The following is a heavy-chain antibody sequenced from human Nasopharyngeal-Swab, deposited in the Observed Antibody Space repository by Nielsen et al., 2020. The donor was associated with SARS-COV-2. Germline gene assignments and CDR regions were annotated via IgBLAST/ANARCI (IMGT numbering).Heavy chain of an antibody. CDR3: ARHVGYSSSWYPDY. V-gene: IGHV5-51*01. CDR2: IYPGDSDT. J-gene: IGHJ4*02. CDR1: GYSLTSYW. Sequence: GGSLRLSCKGSGYSLTSYWIGWVRQMPGKGLEWMGIIYPGDSDTTYSPSFQGRVTISADKSISTAYLQWSSLKASDTAMYYCARHVGYSSSWYPDYWGQGTLVTVSS. D-gene: IGHD6-13*01.